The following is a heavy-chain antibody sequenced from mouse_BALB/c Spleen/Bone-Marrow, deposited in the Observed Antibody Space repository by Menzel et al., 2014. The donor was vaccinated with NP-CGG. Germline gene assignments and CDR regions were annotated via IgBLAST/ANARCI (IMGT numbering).Heavy chain of an antibody. CDR3: TRTYEHFDY. J-gene: IGHJ2*01. D-gene: IGHD2-3*01. Sequence: VKLVESGAELVRPGASVKLSCKASGYIFTSYWINWVKQRPGEGLEWIGNIYPSDNYTNYNQKFKDKATLTVDKSSSTAYMQLSSPTPEDSAVYYCTRTYEHFDYWGQGTTLTVSS. V-gene: IGHV1-69*02. CDR2: IYPSDNYT. CDR1: GYIFTSYW.